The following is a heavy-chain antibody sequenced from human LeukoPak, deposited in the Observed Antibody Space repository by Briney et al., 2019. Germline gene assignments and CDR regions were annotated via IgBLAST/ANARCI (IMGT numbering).Heavy chain of an antibody. J-gene: IGHJ4*02. CDR1: GGTFRSYA. V-gene: IGHV1-69*05. CDR2: IIPIFGTA. CDR3: ARDQWGYYDNSGYLFY. D-gene: IGHD3-22*01. Sequence: ASVKVSCKASGGTFRSYAISWVRQAPGQGLEWMGGIIPIFGTANYAQKFQGRVTITTDESTSTAYMELSSLRSEDTAVYHCARDQWGYYDNSGYLFYWGQGTLVTVSS.